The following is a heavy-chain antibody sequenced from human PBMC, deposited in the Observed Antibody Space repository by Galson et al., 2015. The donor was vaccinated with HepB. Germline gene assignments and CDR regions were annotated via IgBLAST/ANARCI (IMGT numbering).Heavy chain of an antibody. CDR2: ISGSGGST. CDR1: GFTFSSYA. J-gene: IGHJ5*02. Sequence: LRLSCAASGFTFSSYAMSWVRQAPGKGLEWVSAISGSGGSTYYADCVKGRFTISRDTSRNTLYLQMNSLRAEYTAGYYCAKGGFGEDYNWFDPWGQGTLVTVSS. CDR3: AKGGFGEDYNWFDP. V-gene: IGHV3-23*01. D-gene: IGHD3-10*01.